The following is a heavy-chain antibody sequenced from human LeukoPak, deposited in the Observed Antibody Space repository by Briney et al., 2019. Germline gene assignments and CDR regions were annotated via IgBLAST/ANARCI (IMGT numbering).Heavy chain of an antibody. V-gene: IGHV3-30*18. J-gene: IGHJ4*02. Sequence: PGRSLRLSCAASGFTFSNYGMHWVRQAPGKGLEWVAVISYDGSNKYYADSVKGRFTISRDNSKNTLYLQMNSLRAEDTAVYYCAKVVSSSGGYYFDYWGQGTLVTVSS. CDR1: GFTFSNYG. CDR2: ISYDGSNK. D-gene: IGHD6-6*01. CDR3: AKVVSSSGGYYFDY.